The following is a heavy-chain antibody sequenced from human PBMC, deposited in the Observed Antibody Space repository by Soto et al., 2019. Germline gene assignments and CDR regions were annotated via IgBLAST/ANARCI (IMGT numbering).Heavy chain of an antibody. CDR3: ARDDVDTVPAGWFDP. V-gene: IGHV1-69*06. CDR2: IIPIFGTA. J-gene: IGHJ5*02. CDR1: GGTFSSYA. Sequence: GASVKVSCKASGGTFSSYAISWVRQAPGQGLEWMGGIIPIFGTANYAQKFQGRVTITADKSTSTAYMELSSLRSEDTAVYYCARDDVDTVPAGWFDPWGQGTMVTVYS. D-gene: IGHD5-18*01.